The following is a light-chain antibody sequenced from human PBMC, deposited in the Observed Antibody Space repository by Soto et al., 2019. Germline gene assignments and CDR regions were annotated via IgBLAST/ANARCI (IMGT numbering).Light chain of an antibody. CDR2: DVS. Sequence: QSALTQPASVSGSPGQSITISCTGTGSDVGGYSYVSWYQHHPGKAPKLMIYDVSNRPSGVSNRFSGSKSGNTASLTISGLQAEDEADYYCSSYASSSTLVVFGGGTKVTVL. V-gene: IGLV2-14*03. J-gene: IGLJ2*01. CDR3: SSYASSSTLVV. CDR1: GSDVGGYSY.